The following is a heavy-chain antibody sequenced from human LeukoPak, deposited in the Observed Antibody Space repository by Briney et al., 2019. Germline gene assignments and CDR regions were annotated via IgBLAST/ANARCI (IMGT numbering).Heavy chain of an antibody. CDR3: AGLYV. CDR1: GASISSYW. Sequence: SETLSLTCTVSGASISSYWWSWIRQPAGKGLEWIGRVYTSGSTTYNPSLKSRVTMSVGTSKNQLSLKLSSVTAADTAIYYCAGLYVWGKGTTVTISS. V-gene: IGHV4-4*07. J-gene: IGHJ6*04. CDR2: VYTSGST.